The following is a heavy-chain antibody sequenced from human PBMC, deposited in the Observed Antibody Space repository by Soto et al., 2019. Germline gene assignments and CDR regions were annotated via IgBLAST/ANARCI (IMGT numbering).Heavy chain of an antibody. Sequence: ASVKVSFKVSGYTFTSYGISWLRQATGQGLEWMGWISAYNGNTNYAQKLQGRVTMTTDTSTSTAYMGLRSLRSDDTAVYYCARGAIVVVPAAPPNANFYYYGMDVWGQGTTVTVSS. CDR2: ISAYNGNT. CDR1: GYTFTSYG. CDR3: ARGAIVVVPAAPPNANFYYYGMDV. V-gene: IGHV1-18*04. D-gene: IGHD2-2*01. J-gene: IGHJ6*02.